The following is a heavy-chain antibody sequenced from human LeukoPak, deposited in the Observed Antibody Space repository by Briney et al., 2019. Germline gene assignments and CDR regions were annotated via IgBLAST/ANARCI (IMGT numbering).Heavy chain of an antibody. Sequence: GGSLRLSCAASGFPFSIYWMTWVRQAPGKGPEWVANIKPGGSEKYYVDSAKGRFTISRDNAKNSLYLQMNSLSAEDTAVYYCVRGSSGTVVRGVSWAWFDPWGQGTLVSVSS. J-gene: IGHJ5*02. CDR2: IKPGGSEK. CDR1: GFPFSIYW. D-gene: IGHD3-10*01. V-gene: IGHV3-7*05. CDR3: VRGSSGTVVRGVSWAWFDP.